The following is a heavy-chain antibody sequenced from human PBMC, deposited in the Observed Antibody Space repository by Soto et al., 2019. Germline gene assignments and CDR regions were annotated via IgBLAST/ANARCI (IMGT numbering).Heavy chain of an antibody. CDR3: ARDLVRVLERDSSGYYYPWAFDI. Sequence: QVQLVQSGAEVKKPGSSVKVSCKASGGTFSSYAISWVRQAPGQGLEWMGGIIPIFGTANYAQKFQGRVTITADESTSTAYMELSSLRSEDTAVYYCARDLVRVLERDSSGYYYPWAFDIWGQGTMVTVSS. CDR2: IIPIFGTA. J-gene: IGHJ3*02. V-gene: IGHV1-69*01. D-gene: IGHD3-22*01. CDR1: GGTFSSYA.